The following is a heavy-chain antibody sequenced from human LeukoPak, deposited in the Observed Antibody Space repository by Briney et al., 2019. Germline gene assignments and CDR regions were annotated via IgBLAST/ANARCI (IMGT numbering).Heavy chain of an antibody. D-gene: IGHD3-10*01. J-gene: IGHJ5*02. Sequence: GESLKISCKGSGYSFTSYWIGWVRQMPGKGLEWMGIIYPGDSDTRYSPSFQGQVTISADKSISTAYLQWSSLKASDTAMYYCARSQRLLWFGESQYNWFDPWGQGTLATVSS. CDR2: IYPGDSDT. V-gene: IGHV5-51*01. CDR3: ARSQRLLWFGESQYNWFDP. CDR1: GYSFTSYW.